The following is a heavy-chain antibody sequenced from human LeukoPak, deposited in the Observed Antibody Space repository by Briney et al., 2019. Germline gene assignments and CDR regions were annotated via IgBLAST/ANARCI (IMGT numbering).Heavy chain of an antibody. Sequence: PSETLSLTCTVSGGSISSSSYYWGWIRQPPGKGLEWIGSIYYSGSTYYNPSLKSRVTISVDTSKNQFSLKLSSVTAADTAVYYCARLSDSYGYLSRNFDLWGRGTLVTVSS. CDR2: IYYSGST. J-gene: IGHJ2*01. V-gene: IGHV4-39*01. CDR3: ARLSDSYGYLSRNFDL. D-gene: IGHD5-18*01. CDR1: GGSISSSSYY.